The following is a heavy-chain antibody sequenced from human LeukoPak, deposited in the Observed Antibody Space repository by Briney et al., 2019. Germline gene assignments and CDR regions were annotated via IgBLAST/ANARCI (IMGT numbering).Heavy chain of an antibody. CDR2: IYHSGST. CDR3: ARGATPYDYSNYSLDY. D-gene: IGHD4-11*01. J-gene: IGHJ4*02. V-gene: IGHV4-30-2*01. CDR1: GGSISSGGYS. Sequence: RTSETLSLTCAVSGGSISSGGYSWSWIRQPPGKGLEWIGYIYHSGSTYYNPSLKSRVTISVDRSKNQFSLKLSSVTAADTAVYYCARGATPYDYSNYSLDYWGQGTLATVSS.